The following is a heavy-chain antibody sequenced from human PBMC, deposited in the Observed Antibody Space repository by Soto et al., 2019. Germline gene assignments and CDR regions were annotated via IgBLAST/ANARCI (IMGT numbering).Heavy chain of an antibody. CDR3: ARDYYGGNSRYFDL. CDR1: GFTVSSHY. J-gene: IGHJ2*01. D-gene: IGHD2-21*02. Sequence: EVQLVESGGGLVQPGGSLRLSCAASGFTVSSHYMSWVRQAPGKGLEWVSVIYSGGSTYYTDSVKGRFTISRDNSKNTLFLQRKSLRAEDTAVYYCARDYYGGNSRYFDLWGRGTLVTVSS. V-gene: IGHV3-66*01. CDR2: IYSGGST.